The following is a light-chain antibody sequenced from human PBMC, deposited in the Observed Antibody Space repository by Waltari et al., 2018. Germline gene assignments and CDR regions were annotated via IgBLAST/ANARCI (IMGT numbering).Light chain of an antibody. Sequence: NFMLTQPHSVSESPGKTVTISCTRSSGPIASNYVQWYQQRPGSAPTTVIYEDNQRPSGLPDRFSCSIDSYSNSASLTISGLQTGDEADYYCQSYDIDDHWVFGGGTKLTVL. CDR2: EDN. V-gene: IGLV6-57*03. CDR1: SGPIASNY. J-gene: IGLJ3*02. CDR3: QSYDIDDHWV.